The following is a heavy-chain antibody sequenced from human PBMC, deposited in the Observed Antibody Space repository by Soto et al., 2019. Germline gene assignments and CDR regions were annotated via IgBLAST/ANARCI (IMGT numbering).Heavy chain of an antibody. J-gene: IGHJ3*02. CDR2: ISAYNGNT. V-gene: IGHV1-18*01. Sequence: ASVKVSCKASGYTFTSYGISWVRQAPGQGLEWMGWISAYNGNTNYAQKLQGRVTMTTDTSTSTAYMELRSLRSDDTAVYYCARNPHNIGVGAFDIWGQGTMVTVSS. D-gene: IGHD2-8*01. CDR1: GYTFTSYG. CDR3: ARNPHNIGVGAFDI.